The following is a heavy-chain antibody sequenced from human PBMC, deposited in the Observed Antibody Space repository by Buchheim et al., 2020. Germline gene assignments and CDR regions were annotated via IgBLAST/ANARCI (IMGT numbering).Heavy chain of an antibody. V-gene: IGHV4-59*08. J-gene: IGHJ5*02. D-gene: IGHD6-6*01. CDR1: GGSISTYY. Sequence: QVQLQESGPGLVMPSQTLSITCTVSGGSISTYYWSWIRQPPGKGLEWIGYIYYSGSTNYNPSLKSRVTISVDTSKNQFSLRLTSVTAADTAVYYCAGGYSTSMGFDPWGQGTL. CDR2: IYYSGST. CDR3: AGGYSTSMGFDP.